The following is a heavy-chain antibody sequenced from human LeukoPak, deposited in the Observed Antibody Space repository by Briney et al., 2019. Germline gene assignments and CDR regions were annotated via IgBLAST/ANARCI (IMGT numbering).Heavy chain of an antibody. D-gene: IGHD2-15*01. CDR1: GGSISSGDYY. V-gene: IGHV4-31*03. CDR2: IYYSGST. J-gene: IGHJ4*02. CDR3: ATWVAAHYFDY. Sequence: SETLSLTCTVSGGSISSGDYYWSWIRQPPGKGLEWIGYIYYSGSTYYNPSLKSRVTISVDTSKNQFSLKLSSVTAADTAVYYCATWVAAHYFDYWGQGTLVTVSS.